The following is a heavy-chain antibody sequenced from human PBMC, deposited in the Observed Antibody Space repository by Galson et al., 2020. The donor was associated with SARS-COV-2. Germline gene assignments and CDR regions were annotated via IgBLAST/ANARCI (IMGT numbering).Heavy chain of an antibody. V-gene: IGHV4-61*02. Sequence: SETLSLTCTVSGASISSGSYYWSWIRQPAGKGLEWIGRIYKSGNTNYNPSLWSQLTISVDTSKNQFSLKLTSVTAADTAVYYCARGNPPCVTTFRVLTRTCGMVVRGQVTTVIVCS. J-gene: IGHJ6*02. CDR3: ARGNPPCVTTFRVLTRTCGMVV. D-gene: IGHD3-3*01. CDR1: GASISSGSYY. CDR2: IYKSGNT.